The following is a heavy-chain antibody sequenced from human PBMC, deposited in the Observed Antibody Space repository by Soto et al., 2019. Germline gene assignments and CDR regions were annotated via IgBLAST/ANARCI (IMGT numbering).Heavy chain of an antibody. CDR3: ARGFSSYSDF. J-gene: IGHJ4*02. Sequence: QVQLVQSGPELKKPGASVKVSCKASGYTFTDYDFNWVRQAAGQGLDWMGWMNPNTGNTAYAQKFQGRLTLTRDTSISTAYMDLSSLTSEDTAVYYCARGFSSYSDFWAQGTPVTVSS. CDR2: MNPNTGNT. D-gene: IGHD3-10*01. V-gene: IGHV1-8*01. CDR1: GYTFTDYD.